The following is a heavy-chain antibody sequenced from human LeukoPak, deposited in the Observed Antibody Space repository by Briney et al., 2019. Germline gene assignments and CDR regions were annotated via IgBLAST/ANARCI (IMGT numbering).Heavy chain of an antibody. D-gene: IGHD6-19*01. Sequence: GRSLRLSCAASGFTFDDYAMHWVRQAPGKGLEWVSGISWNSGSIGYADSVKGRFTISRDNAKNSLYLQMSSLRAEDTALYYCAKGSSGWWKGYFDYWGQGTLVTVSS. CDR2: ISWNSGSI. V-gene: IGHV3-9*01. CDR3: AKGSSGWWKGYFDY. J-gene: IGHJ4*02. CDR1: GFTFDDYA.